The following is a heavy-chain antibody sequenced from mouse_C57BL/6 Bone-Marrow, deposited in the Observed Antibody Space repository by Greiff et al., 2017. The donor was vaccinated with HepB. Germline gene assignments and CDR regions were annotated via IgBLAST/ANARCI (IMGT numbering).Heavy chain of an antibody. CDR1: GYTFTDYY. J-gene: IGHJ2*01. Sequence: VQLQQSGPVLVKPGASVKMSCKASGYTFTDYYMNWVKQSHGKSLEWIGVINPYNGGTSYNQKFKGKATLTVDKSSSTAYMELNSLTSEDSAVYYCAGGGFITTVVVDYWGQGTTLTVSS. CDR3: AGGGFITTVVVDY. D-gene: IGHD1-1*01. CDR2: INPYNGGT. V-gene: IGHV1-19*01.